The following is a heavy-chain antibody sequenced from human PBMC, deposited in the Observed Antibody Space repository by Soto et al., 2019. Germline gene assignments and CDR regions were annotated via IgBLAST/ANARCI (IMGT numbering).Heavy chain of an antibody. CDR3: ARDLITITYYDFWSGSAPPRMDV. CDR2: ISAYNGNT. Sequence: ASVKVSCKASGYTFTSYGISWVRQAPGQGLEWMGWISAYNGNTNYAQKLQGGVTMTTDTSTSTAYMELRSLRSDDTAVYYCARDLITITYYDFWSGSAPPRMDVWGKGTTVTVSS. D-gene: IGHD3-3*01. V-gene: IGHV1-18*01. CDR1: GYTFTSYG. J-gene: IGHJ6*03.